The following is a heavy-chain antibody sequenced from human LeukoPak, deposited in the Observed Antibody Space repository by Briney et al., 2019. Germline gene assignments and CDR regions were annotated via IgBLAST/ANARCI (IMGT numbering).Heavy chain of an antibody. D-gene: IGHD1-26*01. CDR2: IIPIFGTA. J-gene: IGHJ4*02. Sequence: ASVKVSCKASGGTFSSYAISWVRQAPGQGLEWVGGIIPIFGTANYAQKFQGRVTITADESTSTAYMELSSLRSEDTAVYYCARRSGESGSYEPFDYWGQGTLVTVSS. CDR3: ARRSGESGSYEPFDY. CDR1: GGTFSSYA. V-gene: IGHV1-69*13.